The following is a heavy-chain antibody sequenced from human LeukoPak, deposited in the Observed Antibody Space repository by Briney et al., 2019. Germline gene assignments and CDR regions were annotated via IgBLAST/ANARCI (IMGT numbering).Heavy chain of an antibody. D-gene: IGHD2-21*01. J-gene: IGHJ4*02. Sequence: GGSLTLSCVTSGFNFSDSRMTWVRQAPGKGLQWVANVNRDGTEKHFLDSVEGRFTISRDNAKMSLYLQMSSLRPQDTAVYFCVRGDWYFESWGQGTLVTVSS. CDR2: VNRDGTEK. V-gene: IGHV3-7*04. CDR1: GFNFSDSR. CDR3: VRGDWYFES.